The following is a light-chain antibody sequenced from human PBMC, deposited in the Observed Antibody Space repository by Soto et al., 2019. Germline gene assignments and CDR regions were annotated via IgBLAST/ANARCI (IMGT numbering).Light chain of an antibody. CDR1: SSDVGIYNY. CDR2: EVS. CDR3: AAWDDSLNGLV. V-gene: IGLV2-8*01. J-gene: IGLJ3*02. Sequence: QSALTQPPSASGSPGQSVTISCTGTSSDVGIYNYVSWYQQHPGKAPKLIIYEVSKRPSGVPDRFSGSKSGNTASLTVSGLQAEDEADYYCAAWDDSLNGLVFGGGTKLTVL.